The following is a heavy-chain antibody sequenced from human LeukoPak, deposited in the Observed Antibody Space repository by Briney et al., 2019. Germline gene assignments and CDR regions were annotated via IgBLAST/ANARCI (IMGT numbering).Heavy chain of an antibody. CDR3: AKGLRHFDWLSPFDY. CDR1: GYTFSDYS. D-gene: IGHD3-9*01. CDR2: INPKSGGP. Sequence: ASVKVSCKASGYTFSDYSIYWVRQAPGQGLEWMGWINPKSGGPHYAQKFQGRVIMTRDTSINTACMDLSRLRSDDTAVYYCAKGLRHFDWLSPFDYWGQGTLVTVSS. V-gene: IGHV1-2*02. J-gene: IGHJ4*02.